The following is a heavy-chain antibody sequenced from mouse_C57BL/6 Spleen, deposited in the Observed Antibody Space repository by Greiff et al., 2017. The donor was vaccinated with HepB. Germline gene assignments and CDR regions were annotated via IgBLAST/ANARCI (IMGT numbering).Heavy chain of an antibody. CDR3: ARNDGYYVWYFDV. V-gene: IGHV5-17*01. CDR1: GFTFSDYG. D-gene: IGHD2-3*01. Sequence: DVHLVESGGGLVKPGGSLKLSCAASGFTFSDYGMHWVRQAPEKGLEWVAYISSGSSTIYYADTVKGRFTISRDNAKNTLFLQMTSLRSEDTAMYYCARNDGYYVWYFDVWGTGTTVTVSS. J-gene: IGHJ1*03. CDR2: ISSGSSTI.